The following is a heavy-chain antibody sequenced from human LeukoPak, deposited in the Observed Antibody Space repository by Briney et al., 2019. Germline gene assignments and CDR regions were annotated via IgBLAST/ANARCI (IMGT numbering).Heavy chain of an antibody. CDR2: ISGSGGST. D-gene: IGHD3-22*01. J-gene: IGHJ4*02. Sequence: GGSLRLSCTASGFTFSNYAMTWVRQAPGKGLEWLSVISGSGGSTYHADSVKGRFTISRDNSKNTLFLQMNSLRAEGTAVYYCTKKTSYYDSSGALDYWGQGTLVTVSS. CDR3: TKKTSYYDSSGALDY. CDR1: GFTFSNYA. V-gene: IGHV3-23*01.